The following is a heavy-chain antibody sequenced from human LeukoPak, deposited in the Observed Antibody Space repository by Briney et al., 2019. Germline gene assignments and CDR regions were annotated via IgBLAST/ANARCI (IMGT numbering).Heavy chain of an antibody. CDR3: ARDSLTIFGVVFSLYYFDY. CDR2: INPNSGGT. J-gene: IGHJ4*02. D-gene: IGHD3-3*01. Sequence: ASVEVSCKASGYTFTGYYMHWVQQAPGQGLEWMGWINPNSGGTNYAQKFQGRVTMTRDTSISTAYMELSRLRSDDTAVYYCARDSLTIFGVVFSLYYFDYWGQGTLVTVSS. CDR1: GYTFTGYY. V-gene: IGHV1-2*02.